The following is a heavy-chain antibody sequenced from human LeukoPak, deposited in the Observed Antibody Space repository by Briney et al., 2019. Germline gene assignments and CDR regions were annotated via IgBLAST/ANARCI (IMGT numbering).Heavy chain of an antibody. Sequence: TSSETLSLTCTVSGGSISSGSYYWSWIRQPAGKGLEWIGRIYTSGSTNYSPSLKSRVTISVDTSKNQFSLKLTSVIAADTAVYYCAREVPAAMNDFDYWGQGTLVTVSS. CDR1: GGSISSGSYY. J-gene: IGHJ4*02. CDR3: AREVPAAMNDFDY. CDR2: IYTSGST. V-gene: IGHV4-61*02. D-gene: IGHD2-2*01.